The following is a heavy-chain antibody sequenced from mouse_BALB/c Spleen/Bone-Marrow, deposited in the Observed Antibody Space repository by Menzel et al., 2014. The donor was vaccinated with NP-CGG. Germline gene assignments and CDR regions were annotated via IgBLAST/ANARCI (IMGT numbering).Heavy chain of an antibody. CDR3: ARDNYFCYHWYFDV. CDR1: GFTFTDYY. Sequence: EVKLMESGGGLVQPGGSLRLSCATSGFTFTDYYMSWVRQPPGKALEWLGFIRNKANGYTTEYSASVKGLFTISRDNSQSILYLKMNTLRAEDSATYYCARDNYFCYHWYFDVWGAGTAVTVSS. D-gene: IGHD1-2*01. CDR2: IRNKANGYTT. J-gene: IGHJ1*01. V-gene: IGHV7-3*02.